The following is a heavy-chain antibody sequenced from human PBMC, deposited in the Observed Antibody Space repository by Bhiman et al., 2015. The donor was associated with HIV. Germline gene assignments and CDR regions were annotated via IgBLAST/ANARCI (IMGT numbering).Heavy chain of an antibody. V-gene: IGHV3-33*01. CDR1: GFSFNTYA. CDR3: ARGYTYGHGRHGFDY. J-gene: IGHJ4*02. Sequence: QVQLVESGGGVVQPGGSLRLSCAASGFSFNTYAMHWVRQAPGKGLEWVAVIWSDGSNAFYSDSVRGRFTISRDNAKKSMFLQMNSLRAEDTAVYYCARGYTYGHGRHGFDYWGQGIVVTVSS. D-gene: IGHD5-18*01. CDR2: IWSDGSNA.